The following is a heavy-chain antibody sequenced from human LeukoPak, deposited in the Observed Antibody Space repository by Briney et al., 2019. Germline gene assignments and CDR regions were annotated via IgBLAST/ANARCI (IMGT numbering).Heavy chain of an antibody. Sequence: SETLSLTCTVSGGSTSGYYWSWIRQPPGKGLEWLGYIYYSGSSNYNPSLKSRVTMSADTSKNQFSLKLSPVTAADTAVYYCARVPVGELLTNWFDPWGQGTLVTVSS. CDR1: GGSTSGYY. D-gene: IGHD2-15*01. CDR3: ARVPVGELLTNWFDP. J-gene: IGHJ5*02. CDR2: IYYSGSS. V-gene: IGHV4-59*08.